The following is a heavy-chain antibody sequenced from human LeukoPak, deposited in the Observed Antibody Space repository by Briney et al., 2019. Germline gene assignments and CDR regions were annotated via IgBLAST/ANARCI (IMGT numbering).Heavy chain of an antibody. J-gene: IGHJ4*02. D-gene: IGHD1-26*01. V-gene: IGHV3-48*02. Sequence: GGSLRLSCAASGFTFSSYSMNWVRQAPGKGLEWVSYISSSSSTIYYADSVKGRFTISRDNAKNSLYLQMNSLREEDTAVYYCARSSGSYSYYFDYWGQGTLVTVSS. CDR2: ISSSSSTI. CDR1: GFTFSSYS. CDR3: ARSSGSYSYYFDY.